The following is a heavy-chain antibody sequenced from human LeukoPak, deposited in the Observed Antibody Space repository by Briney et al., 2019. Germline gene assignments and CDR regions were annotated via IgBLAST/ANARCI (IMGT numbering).Heavy chain of an antibody. Sequence: HPGGSLRLSCAASGFTFSSYGIHWVRQAPGKGMEWVAVISYDGGKRYYADSVKGRFTISRDNTNSTLYLQMNNLRAEETAVYYCAKSGSGYYYGSGSYLVDFWGQGTLVTVSS. J-gene: IGHJ4*02. CDR1: GFTFSSYG. CDR2: ISYDGGKR. D-gene: IGHD3-10*01. V-gene: IGHV3-30*18. CDR3: AKSGSGYYYGSGSYLVDF.